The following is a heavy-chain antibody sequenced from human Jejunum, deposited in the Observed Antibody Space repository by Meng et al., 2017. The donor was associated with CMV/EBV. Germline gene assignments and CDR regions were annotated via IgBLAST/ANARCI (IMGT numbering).Heavy chain of an antibody. Sequence: VSGGSISSYYWSWVRQSPGKGLEWLGYIHYSESTKYTPSLESRVTMSLDRSRNQFSLRLSSVTAADTAVYFCVRGVSPTEWPLEKWGQGTLVTVSS. D-gene: IGHD3-3*01. CDR2: IHYSEST. V-gene: IGHV4-59*01. CDR1: GGSISSYY. CDR3: VRGVSPTEWPLEK. J-gene: IGHJ4*02.